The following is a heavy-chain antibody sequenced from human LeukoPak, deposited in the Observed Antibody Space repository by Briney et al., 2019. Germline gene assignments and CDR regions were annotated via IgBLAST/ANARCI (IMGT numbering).Heavy chain of an antibody. CDR2: IYYSGST. J-gene: IGHJ4*02. D-gene: IGHD2-21*02. Sequence: SETLSLTCTVSGGSISSSSYYWGWIRQPPGKGLEWIGSIYYSGSTYYNPSLKSRVTILVDTSKNQFSLKLSSVTAADTAVYYCARDFTYCGGDCYYFDYWGQGTLVTVSS. CDR1: GGSISSSSYY. V-gene: IGHV4-39*07. CDR3: ARDFTYCGGDCYYFDY.